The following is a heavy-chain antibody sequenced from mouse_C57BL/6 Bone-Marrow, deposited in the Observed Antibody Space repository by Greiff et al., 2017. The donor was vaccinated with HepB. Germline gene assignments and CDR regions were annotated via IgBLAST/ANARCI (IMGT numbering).Heavy chain of an antibody. V-gene: IGHV1-78*01. D-gene: IGHD1-1*01. CDR2: IYPRDGST. CDR3: ARCHYYGSRNWYFDV. CDR1: GYTFTDHT. J-gene: IGHJ1*03. Sequence: QVQLQQSDAELVKPGASVKISCKVSGYTFTDHTIHWMKQRPEQGLEWIGYIYPRDGSTKYNEKFKGKATLTADKSSSTAYMQLNSLTSEDSAVYCCARCHYYGSRNWYFDVWGTGTTVTVSS.